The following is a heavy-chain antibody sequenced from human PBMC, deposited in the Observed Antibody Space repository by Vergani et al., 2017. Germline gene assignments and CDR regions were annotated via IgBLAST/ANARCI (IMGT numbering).Heavy chain of an antibody. Sequence: QVQLVQSGAEVKKPGASVKVSCKASGYTFTSYGISWVRQAPGQGLEWMGWISAYNGNTNYAQKLQGRVTMTTDTSTSTAYMELRSLRYDDTAVYYGARNWGTTVEKGGFDYWGKGTLVTVSS. CDR2: ISAYNGNT. D-gene: IGHD4-23*01. J-gene: IGHJ4*02. CDR1: GYTFTSYG. V-gene: IGHV1-18*01. CDR3: ARNWGTTVEKGGFDY.